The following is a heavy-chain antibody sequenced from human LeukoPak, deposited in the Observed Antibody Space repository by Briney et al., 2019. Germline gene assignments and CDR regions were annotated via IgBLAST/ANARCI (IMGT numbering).Heavy chain of an antibody. Sequence: GASVKVSCKAFGYTFTSNYMHWVRQAPGQGPEWMGVISPSGGSTTYAQKFQGRVTLTRDMSTSTDYLELSSLRAEDTAVYYCARDRQYSSGWYGVAEFDYWGQGTLVTVSS. V-gene: IGHV1-46*01. J-gene: IGHJ4*02. CDR2: ISPSGGST. CDR3: ARDRQYSSGWYGVAEFDY. CDR1: GYTFTSNY. D-gene: IGHD6-19*01.